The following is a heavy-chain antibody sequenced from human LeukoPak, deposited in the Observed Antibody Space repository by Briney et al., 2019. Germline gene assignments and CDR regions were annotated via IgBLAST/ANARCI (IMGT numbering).Heavy chain of an antibody. D-gene: IGHD6-13*01. V-gene: IGHV4-34*01. J-gene: IGHJ4*02. Sequence: SETLSLTCAVYGGSFSGYYWSWIRQPPGKGLEWIGEINHGGSTNYNPSLKSRVTISVDTSKNQFSLKLSSVTAADTAVYYCARGFKSRSSWGGYYFDYWGQGTLVTVSS. CDR2: INHGGST. CDR3: ARGFKSRSSWGGYYFDY. CDR1: GGSFSGYY.